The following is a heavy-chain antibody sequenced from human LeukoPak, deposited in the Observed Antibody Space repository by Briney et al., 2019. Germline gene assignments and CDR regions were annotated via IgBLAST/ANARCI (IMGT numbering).Heavy chain of an antibody. J-gene: IGHJ4*02. CDR1: GASISTFH. Sequence: SETLSLTCSVSGASISTFHWTWFRQPAGRGLEWIGLIYSSGSTLLNPSLKNRVAMSVDLTKNQLFLKLTSVTAADTAMYFCARKDGDYWGRGTLVTVSS. CDR2: IYSSGST. V-gene: IGHV4-4*07. CDR3: ARKDGDY.